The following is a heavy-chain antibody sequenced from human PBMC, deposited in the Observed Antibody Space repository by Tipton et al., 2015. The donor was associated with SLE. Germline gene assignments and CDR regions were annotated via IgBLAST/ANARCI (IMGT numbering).Heavy chain of an antibody. J-gene: IGHJ3*02. V-gene: IGHV4-39*07. CDR3: ASPSGRAFDI. Sequence: GLVKPSETLSLTCTVSDDSINSSHYYWGWIRQPPGKGLEWIGSIYYSGSTYYNPSLKSRVTISVDTSKNQFSLKLSSVTAADTAVYYCASPSGRAFDIWGQGTMVTVSS. CDR2: IYYSGST. CDR1: DDSINSSHYY.